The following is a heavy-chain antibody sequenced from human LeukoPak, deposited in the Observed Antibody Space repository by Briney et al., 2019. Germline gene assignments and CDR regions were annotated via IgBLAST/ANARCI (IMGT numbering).Heavy chain of an antibody. J-gene: IGHJ4*02. CDR2: IGTAGNT. CDR1: GFTFSSHD. V-gene: IGHV3-13*01. CDR3: ARSNSYSSGWTDFDW. D-gene: IGHD6-19*01. Sequence: GGSLRLSCAASGFTFSSHDMHWVRQPTGKGLERVSVIGTAGNTYYADSVKGRFTISRENARNSLLLQMDNLRAEDTAVYYCARSNSYSSGWTDFDWWGQGTLVTVSS.